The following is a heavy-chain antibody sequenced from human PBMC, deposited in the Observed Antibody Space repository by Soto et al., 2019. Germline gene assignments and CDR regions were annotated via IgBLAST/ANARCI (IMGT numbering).Heavy chain of an antibody. J-gene: IGHJ4*02. V-gene: IGHV1-69*01. D-gene: IGHD6-19*01. CDR1: GGTFSSYA. CDR2: IIPIFGTA. CDR3: ARESLQEQWLMYYFDY. Sequence: QVQLVQSGAEVKKPGSSVKVSCKASGGTFSSYAISWVRQAPGQGLEWMGGIIPIFGTASYAQKFQGRVTITADDSTSTAYMGLSSLRSEDTAVYYCARESLQEQWLMYYFDYWGQGTMVTVSS.